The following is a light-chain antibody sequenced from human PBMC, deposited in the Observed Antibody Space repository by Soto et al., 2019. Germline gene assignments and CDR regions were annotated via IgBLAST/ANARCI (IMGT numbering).Light chain of an antibody. J-gene: IGKJ4*01. CDR3: QQYNTSPRT. Sequence: EIVLTQSPGTLSLSPGERATLSCRASQSLSNTYLAWYQQKPGQAPRLLIYDASSRATGIPDRFSGSGSGKDFILSLSRLGSEDFAVYYCQQYNTSPRTFGGGTKVEIK. V-gene: IGKV3-20*01. CDR1: QSLSNTY. CDR2: DAS.